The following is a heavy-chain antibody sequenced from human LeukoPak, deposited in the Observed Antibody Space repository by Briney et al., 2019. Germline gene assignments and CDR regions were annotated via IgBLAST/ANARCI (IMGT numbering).Heavy chain of an antibody. CDR1: GGSISGYY. D-gene: IGHD1-26*01. CDR3: TKREGPMSGSYDYFDP. CDR2: IHSNGYT. Sequence: SETLSLTCTVSGGSISGYYWSWTRQPPGQGLEWIAYIHSNGYTNYNPSLKSRVTISVDPSKNQFSLKVTSVTAADTAMYYCTKREGPMSGSYDYFDPWGQGTLVTVS. J-gene: IGHJ5*02. V-gene: IGHV4-4*09.